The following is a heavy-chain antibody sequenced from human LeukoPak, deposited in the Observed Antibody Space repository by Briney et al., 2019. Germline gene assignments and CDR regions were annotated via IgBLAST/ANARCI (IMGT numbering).Heavy chain of an antibody. J-gene: IGHJ3*02. Sequence: SETLSLTCAVYGGSFSGYYWSWIRQPPGKGLEWIGEINHSGSTNYNPSLKSRVTILVDTSKNQFSLKLSSVTAADTAVYYCARADYVWGSYRKNAFDIWGRGTMVTVSS. V-gene: IGHV4-34*01. D-gene: IGHD3-16*02. CDR1: GGSFSGYY. CDR2: INHSGST. CDR3: ARADYVWGSYRKNAFDI.